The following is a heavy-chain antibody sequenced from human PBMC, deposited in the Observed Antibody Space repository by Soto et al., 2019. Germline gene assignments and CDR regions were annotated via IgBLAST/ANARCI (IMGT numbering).Heavy chain of an antibody. J-gene: IGHJ6*02. Sequence: EVQLLESGGGLVQPGGSLRLSCAASGFIFRSHAISWVRQAPGKGLEWISTISGNGENTYYADSVKGQLTISRDNSKNPVYVQMNNLRVEATAVYYCAKDRLYSSLWFPHPLYGMDVWGQGATVTVSS. CDR3: AKDRLYSSLWFPHPLYGMDV. CDR1: GFIFRSHA. V-gene: IGHV3-23*01. CDR2: ISGNGENT. D-gene: IGHD6-19*01.